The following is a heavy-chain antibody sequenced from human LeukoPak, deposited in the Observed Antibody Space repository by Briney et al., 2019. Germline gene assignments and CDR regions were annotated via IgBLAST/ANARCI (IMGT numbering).Heavy chain of an antibody. Sequence: GGSLRLSCAASGLTFSRDWMRWVRQGPGKGLVWVSRINGDGSGTNYADSVKGRFTISTDNAKNTLFLQMNSLRAEGTAVYYCARASSGWSIDYWGQGTLVTVSS. CDR1: GLTFSRDW. V-gene: IGHV3-74*01. D-gene: IGHD6-19*01. J-gene: IGHJ4*02. CDR2: INGDGSGT. CDR3: ARASSGWSIDY.